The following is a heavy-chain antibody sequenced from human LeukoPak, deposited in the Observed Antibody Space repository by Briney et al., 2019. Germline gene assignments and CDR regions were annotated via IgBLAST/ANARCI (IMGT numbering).Heavy chain of an antibody. V-gene: IGHV1-69*04. CDR1: GGTFSSYA. D-gene: IGHD4-23*01. CDR2: IIPILGIA. J-gene: IGHJ5*02. Sequence: ASVTVSCKASGGTFSSYAISWVRQAPGQGLEWVGRIIPILGIANYAQKFQGRVTITADKSTSTAYMELSSLRSEDTAVYYCARATTVVSPPSSWGQGTLVTVSA. CDR3: ARATTVVSPPSS.